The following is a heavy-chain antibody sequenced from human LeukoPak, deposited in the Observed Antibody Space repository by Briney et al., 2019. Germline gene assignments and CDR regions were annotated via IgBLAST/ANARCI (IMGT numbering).Heavy chain of an antibody. CDR2: IIVGSGTT. Sequence: ASVKVSCKSSGFSFSNSAVQWVRQARGQRLEWIGWIIVGSGTTNYAQSLQGRLTITRDMYTNTAYMEMSSLRSEDTAVYYCEREWLLPSLGYSYYGMDVWGQGTTVTVSS. CDR3: EREWLLPSLGYSYYGMDV. CDR1: GFSFSNSA. J-gene: IGHJ6*02. D-gene: IGHD3-3*01. V-gene: IGHV1-58*01.